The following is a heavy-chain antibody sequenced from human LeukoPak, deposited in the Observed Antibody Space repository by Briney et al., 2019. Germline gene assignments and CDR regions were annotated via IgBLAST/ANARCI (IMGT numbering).Heavy chain of an antibody. CDR1: GFTFSSYS. V-gene: IGHV3-21*01. CDR2: ISSSSSYI. D-gene: IGHD2-2*01. J-gene: IGHJ4*02. Sequence: GGSLRLSCAASGFTFSSYSMNWVRQAPGKGLEWVSSISSSSSYIYYADSVKGRFTISRDNAKDSLYLQMNSLRAEDTAVYYCARDRVVVVPAFDYWGQGTLVTVSS. CDR3: ARDRVVVVPAFDY.